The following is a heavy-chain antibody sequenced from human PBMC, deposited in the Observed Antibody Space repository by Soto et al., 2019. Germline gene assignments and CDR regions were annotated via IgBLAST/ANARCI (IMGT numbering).Heavy chain of an antibody. CDR3: ARGGDGYYYLDY. V-gene: IGHV1-69*12. J-gene: IGHJ4*02. D-gene: IGHD5-18*01. CDR1: GGTFSSYA. Sequence: QVQLVQSGAEVKKPGSSVKVSCKASGGTFSSYAISWVRQAPGQGLEWMGGIIPIFGTANYAQKFQGRVTITADESTSPAYMELSSLRSEDTAVYFRARGGDGYYYLDYWGQGTLVTVGS. CDR2: IIPIFGTA.